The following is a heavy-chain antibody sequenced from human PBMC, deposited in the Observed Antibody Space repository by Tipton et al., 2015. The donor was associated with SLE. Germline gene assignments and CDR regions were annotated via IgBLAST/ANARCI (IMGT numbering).Heavy chain of an antibody. D-gene: IGHD3-16*02. CDR3: ASRSMITFGGVIALNWFDP. CDR1: EGSISTYY. J-gene: IGHJ5*02. V-gene: IGHV4-59*01. Sequence: TLSLTCTISEGSISTYYWTWVRQPPGKGLEWIGFINHRGTTNYSPSLKTRVTISVDTSRNQFSLRLTSVTAADTAVYYCASRSMITFGGVIALNWFDPWGQGTLVTVSS. CDR2: INHRGTT.